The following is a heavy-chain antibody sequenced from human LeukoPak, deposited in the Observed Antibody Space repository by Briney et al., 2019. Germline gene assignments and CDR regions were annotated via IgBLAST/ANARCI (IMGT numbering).Heavy chain of an antibody. J-gene: IGHJ6*03. CDR1: GSTFSSYS. CDR3: ARALLYSGSPGSNYYYYMDV. D-gene: IGHD1-26*01. Sequence: PGGSLRLSCAASGSTFSSYSMNWVRQAPGKGLEWVSSISSSSSYIYYADSVKGRFTISRDNAKNSLYLQMNSLRAEDTAVYYCARALLYSGSPGSNYYYYMDVWGKGTTVTVSS. CDR2: ISSSSSYI. V-gene: IGHV3-21*01.